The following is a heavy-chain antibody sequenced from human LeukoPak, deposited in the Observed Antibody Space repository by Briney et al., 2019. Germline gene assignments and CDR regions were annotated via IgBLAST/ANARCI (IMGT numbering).Heavy chain of an antibody. CDR2: ISSSSSYI. V-gene: IGHV3-21*01. CDR1: GFTFSSYS. D-gene: IGHD1-26*01. J-gene: IGHJ4*02. Sequence: GGSLRLSCAASGFTFSSYSMNWVRQAPGKGLEWVSSISSSSSYIYYADSVKGRFTISRDNAKNSLYLQMSSLRAEDTAVYYCARDHVGAIDYWGQGTLVTVSS. CDR3: ARDHVGAIDY.